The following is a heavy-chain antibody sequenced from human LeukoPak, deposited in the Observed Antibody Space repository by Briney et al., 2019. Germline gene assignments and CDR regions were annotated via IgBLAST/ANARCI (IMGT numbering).Heavy chain of an antibody. Sequence: PSETLSLTCAVSSYSISSGYFRGWIRQPPGKGLEWIGSIYHSGSTYYNPSLKSRVTISVDTSKNQFSLKLSSVTAADTAVYYCARQGCSGGSCYSWGQGTLVTVSS. CDR3: ARQGCSGGSCYS. V-gene: IGHV4-38-2*01. D-gene: IGHD2-15*01. CDR1: SYSISSGYF. J-gene: IGHJ4*02. CDR2: IYHSGST.